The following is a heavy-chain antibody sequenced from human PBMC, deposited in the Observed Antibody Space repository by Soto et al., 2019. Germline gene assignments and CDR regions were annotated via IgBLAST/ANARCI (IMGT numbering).Heavy chain of an antibody. CDR1: GGSISSSNW. J-gene: IGHJ4*02. CDR2: IYHSGST. Sequence: SETLSLTCAVSGGSISSSNWWSWVRQPPGKGLEWIGEIYHSGSTNYNPSLKSRVTISVDKSKNQFSLKLSSVTAADTAVYYCARVSLDSEMATIGLSYWGQGTLVTVSS. V-gene: IGHV4-4*02. D-gene: IGHD5-12*01. CDR3: ARVSLDSEMATIGLSY.